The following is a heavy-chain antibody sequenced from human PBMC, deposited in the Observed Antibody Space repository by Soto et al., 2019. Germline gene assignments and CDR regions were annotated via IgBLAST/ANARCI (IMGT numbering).Heavy chain of an antibody. CDR3: AREWYTAMVTAPKGYYYYYGMDV. D-gene: IGHD5-18*01. Sequence: SETLSLTCTVSGGSISSGGYYWSWIRQHPGKGLEWIGYIYYSGSTYYNPSLKSRVTISVDTSKNQFSLKLSSVTAADTAVYYCAREWYTAMVTAPKGYYYYYGMDVWGQGTTVT. CDR1: GGSISSGGYY. CDR2: IYYSGST. V-gene: IGHV4-31*03. J-gene: IGHJ6*02.